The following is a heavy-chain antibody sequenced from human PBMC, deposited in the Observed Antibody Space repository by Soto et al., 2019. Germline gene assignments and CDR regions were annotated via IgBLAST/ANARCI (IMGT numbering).Heavy chain of an antibody. CDR3: AKTPGPRYFDY. J-gene: IGHJ4*02. CDR1: GFTFSSYG. V-gene: IGHV3-30*18. Sequence: GGSLRLSCAASGFTFSSYGMHWVRQAPGKGLEWVAVISYDGSNKYYADSVKGRFTISRDNSKNTLYLQMNSLRAEDTAVYYCAKTPGPRYFDYWGQGTLVTVSS. CDR2: ISYDGSNK.